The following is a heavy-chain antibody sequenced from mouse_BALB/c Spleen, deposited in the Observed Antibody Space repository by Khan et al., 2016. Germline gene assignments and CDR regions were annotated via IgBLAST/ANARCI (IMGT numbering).Heavy chain of an antibody. J-gene: IGHJ4*01. CDR1: GFDFSRYW. CDR2: INPDSSKI. V-gene: IGHV4-1*02. D-gene: IGHD2-13*01. Sequence: EVKLLESGGGLVQPGGSLKLSCAASGFDFSRYWMSWVRQAPGKGLEWIGEINPDSSKINYTPSLKDKFIISRDNAKNTLYLQMSKVRSEDTALYDCARRGDDFSMDNWGQGTSVTVSS. CDR3: ARRGDDFSMDN.